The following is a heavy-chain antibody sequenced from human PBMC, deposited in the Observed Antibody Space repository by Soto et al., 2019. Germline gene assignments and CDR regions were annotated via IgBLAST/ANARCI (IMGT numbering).Heavy chain of an antibody. V-gene: IGHV4-4*02. CDR3: ARNEAHGEYYYYMDV. CDR2: IYHSGST. Sequence: QVQLQESGPGLVKPSGTLSLTCAVSSGSISSSNWWSWVRQPPGKGLEWIGEIYHSGSTNYNPSLESRVTISVDKAKYQFSLKLSSVTAADTAVYYCARNEAHGEYYYYMDVWGKGTTVTVSS. J-gene: IGHJ6*03. D-gene: IGHD3-10*01. CDR1: SGSISSSNW.